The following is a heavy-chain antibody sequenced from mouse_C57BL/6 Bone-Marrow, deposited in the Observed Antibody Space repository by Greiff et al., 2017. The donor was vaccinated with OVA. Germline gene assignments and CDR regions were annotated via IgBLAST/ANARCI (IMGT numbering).Heavy chain of an antibody. V-gene: IGHV5-17*01. CDR2: ISSGSSTI. CDR1: GFTFSDYG. Sequence: EVMLVESGGGLVKPGGSLKLSCAASGFTFSDYGMHWVRQAPEKGLEWVAYISSGSSTIYYADTVKGRFTISRDNAKNTLFLQMTSLRSEDTAMYYCAITAYYYGSIFDYWGQGTTLTVSS. D-gene: IGHD1-1*01. CDR3: AITAYYYGSIFDY. J-gene: IGHJ2*01.